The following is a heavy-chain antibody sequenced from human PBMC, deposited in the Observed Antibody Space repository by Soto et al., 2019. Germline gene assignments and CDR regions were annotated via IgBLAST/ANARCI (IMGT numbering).Heavy chain of an antibody. V-gene: IGHV4-30-2*01. CDR2: IYHSGST. J-gene: IGHJ4*02. CDR3: AKVSPEINWNDFDY. CDR1: GGSISSGGYS. Sequence: SETLSLTCTVSGGSISSGGYSWSWIRQPPGKGLEWIGYIYHSGSTYYNPSLKSRVTISVDRSKNQFSLKLSSVTAEDTALYHCAKVSPEINWNDFDYWGQGTPVTVSS. D-gene: IGHD1-1*01.